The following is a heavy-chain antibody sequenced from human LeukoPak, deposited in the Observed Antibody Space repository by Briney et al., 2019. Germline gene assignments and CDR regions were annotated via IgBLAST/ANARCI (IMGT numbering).Heavy chain of an antibody. CDR1: GYTFTNYG. V-gene: IGHV1-18*01. D-gene: IGHD3-16*02. CDR2: ISAYNGNT. Sequence: ASVKVSCKASGYTFTNYGISWVRQAPGQGLEWMGWISAYNGNTNYAQKLQGRVTMTTDTSTSTAYMELRSLRSDDTAVYYCARDWDYDYVWGSYRPAYFDYWGQGTLVTVSS. CDR3: ARDWDYDYVWGSYRPAYFDY. J-gene: IGHJ4*02.